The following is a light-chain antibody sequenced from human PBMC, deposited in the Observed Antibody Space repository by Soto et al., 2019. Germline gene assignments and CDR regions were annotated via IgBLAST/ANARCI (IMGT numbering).Light chain of an antibody. Sequence: DIQMTQSPSSLSASVGDRVTITCRASQTISTYLNWYQQKPGKAPRLLIYDASSLLSGVPSRFSGRGSGTDYTLTISSLQPEDFATYYCQQTYSSPITFGQGTRLEI. CDR2: DAS. CDR3: QQTYSSPIT. J-gene: IGKJ5*01. CDR1: QTISTY. V-gene: IGKV1-39*01.